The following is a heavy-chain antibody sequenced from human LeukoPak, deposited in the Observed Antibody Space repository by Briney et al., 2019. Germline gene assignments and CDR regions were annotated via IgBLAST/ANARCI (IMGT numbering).Heavy chain of an antibody. Sequence: SQTLSLTCTVSGGSISGGSYYWNWIRQPAGKGLEWIGHIHTSGRTSYKSSLKSRVTISIDTSKNQFSLKLSSVTAADTAVYYCARGEDGTGDYRPTYFDSWGQGTLVTVSS. J-gene: IGHJ4*02. CDR3: ARGEDGTGDYRPTYFDS. CDR1: GGSISGGSYY. D-gene: IGHD4-17*01. V-gene: IGHV4-61*09. CDR2: IHTSGRT.